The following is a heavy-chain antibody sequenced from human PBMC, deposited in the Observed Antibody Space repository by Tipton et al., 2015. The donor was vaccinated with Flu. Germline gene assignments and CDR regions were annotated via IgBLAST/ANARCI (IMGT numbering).Heavy chain of an antibody. J-gene: IGHJ4*02. Sequence: GSLRLSCAASGFTLSSSWMSWVRQAPGKGLEWVANINQDGSVRYYVDSVKGRFTISRDNAKNTLYLLMNSLRAEDTAVYYCARVHQSYNFDCWGQGTLVTVSS. CDR1: GFTLSSSW. CDR3: ARVHQSYNFDC. V-gene: IGHV3-7*01. D-gene: IGHD4-11*01. CDR2: INQDGSVR.